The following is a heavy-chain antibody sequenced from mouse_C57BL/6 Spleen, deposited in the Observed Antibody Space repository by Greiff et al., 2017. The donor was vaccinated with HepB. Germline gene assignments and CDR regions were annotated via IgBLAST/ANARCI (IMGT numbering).Heavy chain of an antibody. CDR3: TDHYYGSINY. CDR1: GFNIKDDY. CDR2: IDPENGDT. V-gene: IGHV14-4*01. D-gene: IGHD1-1*01. J-gene: IGHJ2*01. Sequence: DVKLQESGAELVRPGASVKLSCTASGFNIKDDYMHWVKQRPEQGLEWIGWIDPENGDTEYASKFQGKATITADTSSNTAYLQLSSLTSEDTAVYYCTDHYYGSINYWGQGTTLTVSS.